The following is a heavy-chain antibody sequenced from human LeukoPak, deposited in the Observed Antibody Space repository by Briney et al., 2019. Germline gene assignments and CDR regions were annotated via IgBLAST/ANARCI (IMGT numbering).Heavy chain of an antibody. D-gene: IGHD3-3*01. J-gene: IGHJ6*03. CDR1: GFTFSSYS. Sequence: GGSLRLSCAASGFTFSSYSMNWVRQAPGKGLEWVSSISSSSSYIYYADSVKGRFTISRDNAKNSLYLQMNSLRAEDTAVYYCARDRSYYDEESGLGYYYYYYMDVWGKGTTVTVSS. V-gene: IGHV3-21*01. CDR2: ISSSSSYI. CDR3: ARDRSYYDEESGLGYYYYYYMDV.